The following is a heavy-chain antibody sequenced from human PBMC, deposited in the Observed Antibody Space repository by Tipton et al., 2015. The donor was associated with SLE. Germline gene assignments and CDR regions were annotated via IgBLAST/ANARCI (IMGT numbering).Heavy chain of an antibody. CDR3: ARQYSSSSDYFDY. D-gene: IGHD6-6*01. CDR1: GGSISSGTHY. J-gene: IGHJ4*02. CDR2: INHSGST. Sequence: TLSLTCSVSGGSISSGTHYWAWIRQPPGKGLEWIGEINHSGSTNYNPSLKSRVTISVDTSKNQFSLKLTSVTAADTAVYYCARQYSSSSDYFDYWGQGTLVTVSS. V-gene: IGHV4-39*01.